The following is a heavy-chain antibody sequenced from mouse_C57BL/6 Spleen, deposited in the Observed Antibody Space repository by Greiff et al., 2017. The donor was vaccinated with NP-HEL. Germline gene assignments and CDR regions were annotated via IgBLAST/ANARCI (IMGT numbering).Heavy chain of an antibody. CDR2: INPYNGDT. CDR1: GYSFTGYF. D-gene: IGHD1-1*01. CDR3: AREWISTTVVAPRWYFDV. J-gene: IGHJ1*03. Sequence: EVQLQESGPELVKPGDSVKISCKASGYSFTGYFMNWVMQSHGKSLEWIGRINPYNGDTFYNQKFKGKATLTVDKSSSTAHMELRSLTSEDSAVYYCAREWISTTVVAPRWYFDVWGTGTTVTVSS. V-gene: IGHV1-20*01.